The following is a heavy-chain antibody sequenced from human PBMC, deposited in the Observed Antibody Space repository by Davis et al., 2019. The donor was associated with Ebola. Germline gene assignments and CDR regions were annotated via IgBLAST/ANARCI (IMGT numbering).Heavy chain of an antibody. CDR1: GGTFSSYA. V-gene: IGHV1-69*13. D-gene: IGHD2-15*01. J-gene: IGHJ4*02. CDR3: ARVVRPRYCSGGSCYLSDYYFDY. Sequence: SVKVSCKASGGTFSSYAISWVRQAPGQGLEWMGGIIPIFGTANYAQKFQGRVTITADESTSTAYMELSSLRSEDTAVYYCARVVRPRYCSGGSCYLSDYYFDYWGQGTLVTVSS. CDR2: IIPIFGTA.